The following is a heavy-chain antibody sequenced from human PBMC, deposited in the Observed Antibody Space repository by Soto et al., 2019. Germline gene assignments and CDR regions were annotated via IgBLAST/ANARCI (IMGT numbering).Heavy chain of an antibody. Sequence: PGESLKISCKGSGYSFTSYWISWVRQMPGKGLEWMGRIDPSDSYTNYSPSLQGHVTISADKSISTAYLQWSSLKASDTAMYYCARHITGTTFGYYGMDVWGQGTTVTVSS. V-gene: IGHV5-10-1*01. D-gene: IGHD1-20*01. CDR2: IDPSDSYT. CDR3: ARHITGTTFGYYGMDV. CDR1: GYSFTSYW. J-gene: IGHJ6*02.